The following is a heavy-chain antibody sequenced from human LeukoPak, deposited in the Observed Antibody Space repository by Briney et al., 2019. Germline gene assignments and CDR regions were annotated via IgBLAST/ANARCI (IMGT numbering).Heavy chain of an antibody. CDR1: GFTVSSNY. D-gene: IGHD3-3*02. V-gene: IGHV3-53*01. CDR3: ARVSAFRSFDY. J-gene: IGHJ4*02. Sequence: PGGSLRLSCAASGFTVSSNYMSWVRQAPGKGLEWVSVIYSGGSTYYADSVKGRFTISRDNSKNTLYLQMNSLRAEDTAVYYCARVSAFRSFDYWGQGTLVTVSS. CDR2: IYSGGST.